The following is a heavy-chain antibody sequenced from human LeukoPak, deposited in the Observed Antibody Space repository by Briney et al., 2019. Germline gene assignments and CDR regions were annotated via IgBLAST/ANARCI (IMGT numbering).Heavy chain of an antibody. D-gene: IGHD5-18*01. CDR2: INYSGGHK. CDR1: GFTFKNCA. CDR3: ARYSYGHFDY. V-gene: IGHV3-23*01. J-gene: IGHJ4*02. Sequence: PGGSLRLSCVASGFTFKNCAMSWVRQAPGKGLEWVSGINYSGGHKYYADSVKGRFTISRDNSKNTLSQQMNSLRVEDTAVYYCARYSYGHFDYWGQGTLVTVSS.